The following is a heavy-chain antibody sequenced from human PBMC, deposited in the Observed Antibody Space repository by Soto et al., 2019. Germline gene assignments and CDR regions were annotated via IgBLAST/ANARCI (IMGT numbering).Heavy chain of an antibody. CDR1: GYTFTSYG. V-gene: IGHV1-18*04. Sequence: GASVKVSCKASGYTFTSYGISWVRQAPGQGLEWMGWISAYNGNTNYAQKLQGRVTMTTDTSTSTAYMELRSLRSDDTAVYYCARDLRYDILTGYPIDYWGQGTLVTV. J-gene: IGHJ4*02. D-gene: IGHD3-9*01. CDR2: ISAYNGNT. CDR3: ARDLRYDILTGYPIDY.